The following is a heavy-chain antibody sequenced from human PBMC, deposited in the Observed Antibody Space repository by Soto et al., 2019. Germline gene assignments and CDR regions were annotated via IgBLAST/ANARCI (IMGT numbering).Heavy chain of an antibody. V-gene: IGHV4-59*01. CDR3: ARGSSGWPPRFDY. CDR1: GGPISSYY. D-gene: IGHD6-19*01. Sequence: QVQLQESGPGLVKPSETLSLNCTVSGGPISSYYWSWIRQSPGKGLEWIGYIYYSGSTNYNPSLKCRVTISVGTSKHQFSLELGSVTAADTAVYYCARGSSGWPPRFDYWGQGTLVTVSS. CDR2: IYYSGST. J-gene: IGHJ4*02.